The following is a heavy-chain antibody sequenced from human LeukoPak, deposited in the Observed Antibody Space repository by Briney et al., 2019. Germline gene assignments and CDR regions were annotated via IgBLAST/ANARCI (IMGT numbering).Heavy chain of an antibody. CDR1: GFTFSSYA. CDR2: ISYDGSNK. D-gene: IGHD2-21*01. V-gene: IGHV3-30-3*01. J-gene: IGHJ4*02. CDR3: AKDFRIGYSAHFVY. Sequence: PGGSLRLSCAASGFTFSSYATHWVRQAPGKGLEWVAVISYDGSNKYYADSVKGRFSISRDNSKNTLYLQMDSLRGEDTAVYYCAKDFRIGYSAHFVYWGQGALVTVSS.